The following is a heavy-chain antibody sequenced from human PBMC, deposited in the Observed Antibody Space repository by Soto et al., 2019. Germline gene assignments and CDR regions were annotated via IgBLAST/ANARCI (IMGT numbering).Heavy chain of an antibody. V-gene: IGHV1-18*04. J-gene: IGHJ4*02. D-gene: IGHD3-10*01. CDR2: IAPHSGRT. Sequence: QVQLVQSGPEVKKPGASVRVSCMTSGYAFTSYGVNWGRQVPGQGLEWMGWIAPHSGRTTYLPKFQGRVTITAEPSTTTAYMELTGLSSDDTCIYFCARAATGSYHSAYWGQGTVVTFSA. CDR3: ARAATGSYHSAY. CDR1: GYAFTSYG.